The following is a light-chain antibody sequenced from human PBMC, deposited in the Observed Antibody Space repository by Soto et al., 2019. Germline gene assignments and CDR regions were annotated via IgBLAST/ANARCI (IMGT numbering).Light chain of an antibody. Sequence: QSALTHPASVSGSPGQSITISCTGTSSDIGGYNYVSWYQQHPGKAPKLMIYDVSNRPSGVSNRFSGSKSGNTASLTISGLQAEDEADYYCSSYTSSRSYVFGTGTKVTVL. CDR2: DVS. CDR1: SSDIGGYNY. V-gene: IGLV2-14*01. J-gene: IGLJ1*01. CDR3: SSYTSSRSYV.